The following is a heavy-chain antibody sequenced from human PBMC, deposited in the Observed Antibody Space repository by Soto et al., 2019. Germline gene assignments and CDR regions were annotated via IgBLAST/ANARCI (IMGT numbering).Heavy chain of an antibody. J-gene: IGHJ4*02. V-gene: IGHV1-46*01. CDR2: INPSGGST. Sequence: ASVKVSCKAPGYTFTSYYMHWVRQAPGQGLEWMGIINPSGGSTSYAQKFQGRVTMTRDTSTSTVYMELSSLRSEDTAVYYCARDSVVVAALYYFDYWGQGTLVTVSS. CDR1: GYTFTSYY. D-gene: IGHD2-15*01. CDR3: ARDSVVVAALYYFDY.